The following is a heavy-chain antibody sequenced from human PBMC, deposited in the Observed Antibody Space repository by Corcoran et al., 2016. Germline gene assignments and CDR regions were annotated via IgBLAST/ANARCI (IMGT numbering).Heavy chain of an antibody. CDR1: GYTFTSYG. Sequence: QVQLVQSGAEVKKPGASVKVSCKASGYTFTSYGISWVRQAPGQGLEWMGWISAYNGNTNYAQKLQGRVTMTTDTSTSTAYMELRSLRSDDTAVYYCARDPKGADIAAAGTDYYYGMDVWGQGTTVTVSS. CDR2: ISAYNGNT. V-gene: IGHV1-18*01. D-gene: IGHD6-13*01. CDR3: ARDPKGADIAAAGTDYYYGMDV. J-gene: IGHJ6*02.